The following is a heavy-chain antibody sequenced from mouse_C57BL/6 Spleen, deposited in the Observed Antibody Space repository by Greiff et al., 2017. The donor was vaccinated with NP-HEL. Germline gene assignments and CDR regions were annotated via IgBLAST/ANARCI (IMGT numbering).Heavy chain of an antibody. Sequence: EVKLMESGEGLVKPGGSLKLSCAASGFTFSSYAMSWVRQTPEKRLEWVAYISSGGDYIYYADTVKGRFTISRDNARNTLYLQMSSLKSEDTAMYYCTRDGLYTWFAYWGQGTLVTVSA. V-gene: IGHV5-9-1*02. CDR3: TRDGLYTWFAY. CDR1: GFTFSSYA. D-gene: IGHD2-1*01. J-gene: IGHJ3*01. CDR2: ISSGGDYI.